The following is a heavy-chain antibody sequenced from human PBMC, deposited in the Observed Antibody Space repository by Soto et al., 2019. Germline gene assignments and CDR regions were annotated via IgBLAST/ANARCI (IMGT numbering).Heavy chain of an antibody. Sequence: PSETLSLTCAVYGGSFSGYYWSWIRQPPGKGLEWIGEINHSGSTNYNPSLKSRVTISVDTSKNQFSLKLSSVTAADTAVYYCARTNEDSYYGMDVWGQGPTVTVSS. CDR2: INHSGST. CDR3: ARTNEDSYYGMDV. V-gene: IGHV4-34*01. CDR1: GGSFSGYY. J-gene: IGHJ6*02.